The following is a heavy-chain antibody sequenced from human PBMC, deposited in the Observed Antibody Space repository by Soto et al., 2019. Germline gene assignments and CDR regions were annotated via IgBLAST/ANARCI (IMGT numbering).Heavy chain of an antibody. CDR3: ARATLHPEYSLLFWGYYFDF. V-gene: IGHV3-7*03. Sequence: PGGSLRLSCAASGFTFSSYWMTWVRQAPGKGLEWVANINADGSEKFYVDSVKGRFTISRDNAKNSVYLEMNTLRAEDTAVYYCARATLHPEYSLLFWGYYFDFWGRGSRVTVSS. D-gene: IGHD3-16*01. CDR1: GFTFSSYW. CDR2: INADGSEK. J-gene: IGHJ4*02.